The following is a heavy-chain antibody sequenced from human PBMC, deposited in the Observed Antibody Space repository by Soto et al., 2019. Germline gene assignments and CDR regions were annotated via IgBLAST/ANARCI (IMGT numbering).Heavy chain of an antibody. CDR3: ASVDTAMVDYYYYGMDV. CDR2: IYYSGRT. D-gene: IGHD5-18*01. CDR1: GDSINSRSYY. V-gene: IGHV4-39*07. J-gene: IGHJ6*02. Sequence: PSETLSLTCTVTGDSINSRSYYWGWIRQPPGKGLEWIGSIYYSGRTYNNPSLKSRVTISVDTSKNQFSLKLSSVTAADTAVYYCASVDTAMVDYYYYGMDVWGQGTTVTVSS.